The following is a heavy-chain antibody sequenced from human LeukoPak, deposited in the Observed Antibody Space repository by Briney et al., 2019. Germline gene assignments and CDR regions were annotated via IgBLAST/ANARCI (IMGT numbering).Heavy chain of an antibody. CDR3: AKDQGASGWGAFVY. V-gene: IGHV3-43*02. D-gene: IGHD6-19*01. Sequence: PGGSLRLSCAASGTTFEDYAMHWVRQAPGKGLEWVSFISGDGGTTYYTDSVKGRFTISRDNRETSLYLQMNSLRTADTALYYCAKDQGASGWGAFVYWGQGTLVTVSS. CDR2: ISGDGGTT. J-gene: IGHJ4*02. CDR1: GTTFEDYA.